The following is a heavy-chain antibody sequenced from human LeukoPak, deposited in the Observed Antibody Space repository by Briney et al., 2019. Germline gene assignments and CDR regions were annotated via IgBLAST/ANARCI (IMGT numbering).Heavy chain of an antibody. V-gene: IGHV3-30-3*01. J-gene: IGHJ4*02. CDR1: GFTFSSSA. D-gene: IGHD1-7*01. CDR2: ISYDGSNK. CDR3: ARDRGAWNYYFDY. Sequence: GGSLRLSCAASGFTFSSSAMHWVRQAPGKGLEWVAIISYDGSNKYYADSLKSRFTISRGNSKNTLFLQMNSLRAEDTAVYYCARDRGAWNYYFDYWGQGTLVTVSS.